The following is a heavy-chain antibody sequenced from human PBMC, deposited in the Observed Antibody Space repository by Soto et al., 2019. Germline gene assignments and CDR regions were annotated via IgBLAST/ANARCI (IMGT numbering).Heavy chain of an antibody. D-gene: IGHD2-2*01. CDR2: IWYDGSNK. Sequence: QVQLVESGGGVVQPGRSLRLSCAASGFTFSSYGMHWVRQAPGKGLEWVAVIWYDGSNKYYADSVKGRFTISRDNSKNTLDLQMNSLRAKDTAVYYCARTASAAPYYFDYWGQGTLVTVSS. V-gene: IGHV3-33*01. J-gene: IGHJ4*02. CDR3: ARTASAAPYYFDY. CDR1: GFTFSSYG.